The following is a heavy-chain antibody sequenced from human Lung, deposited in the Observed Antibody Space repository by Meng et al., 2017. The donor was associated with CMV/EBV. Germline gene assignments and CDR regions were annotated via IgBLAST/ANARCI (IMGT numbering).Heavy chain of an antibody. V-gene: IGHV3-48*04. D-gene: IGHD2-2*02. CDR2: ISSSSSSI. Sequence: GESXKISCAASGFTFNSYRMNWLRQAPGKGLEWVSYISSSSSSIYYTDSVKGRFTISRDNAKNSLYLEMNSLRVDDTGVYFCSRDAGVGIVVVPAAISDYWXQGTQVTVSS. CDR1: GFTFNSYR. J-gene: IGHJ4*02. CDR3: SRDAGVGIVVVPAAISDY.